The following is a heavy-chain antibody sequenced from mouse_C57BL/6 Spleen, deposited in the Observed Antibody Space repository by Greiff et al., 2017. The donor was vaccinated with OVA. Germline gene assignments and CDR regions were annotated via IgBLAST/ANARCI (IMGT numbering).Heavy chain of an antibody. CDR3: ASSHYYGRGFDY. D-gene: IGHD1-1*01. V-gene: IGHV1-26*01. J-gene: IGHJ2*01. CDR1: GYTFTDYY. Sequence: VHVKQSGPELVKPGASVKISCKASGYTFTDYYMNWVKQSHGKSLEWIGDINPNNGGTSSNQKFKGKATLTVDKSSSTAYMELRSLTSEDSAVYYCASSHYYGRGFDYWGQGTTLTVSS. CDR2: INPNNGGT.